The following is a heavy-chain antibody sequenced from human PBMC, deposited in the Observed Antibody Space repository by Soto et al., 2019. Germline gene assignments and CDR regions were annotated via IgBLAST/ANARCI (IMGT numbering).Heavy chain of an antibody. Sequence: ASVKVSCKASGYTFTSYDINWVRQATGQGLEWMGWMNPNSGNTGYAQKFQGRVTMTRNTSISTAYMELSSLRSEDTAVYYCARASSPIPWCGRLYYYYGMDVWGQGTTVTVSS. CDR3: ARASSPIPWCGRLYYYYGMDV. D-gene: IGHD6-13*01. V-gene: IGHV1-8*01. CDR1: GYTFTSYD. CDR2: MNPNSGNT. J-gene: IGHJ6*02.